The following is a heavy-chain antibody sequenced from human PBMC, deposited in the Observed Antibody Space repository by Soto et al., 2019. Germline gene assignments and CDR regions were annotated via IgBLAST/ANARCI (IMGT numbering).Heavy chain of an antibody. V-gene: IGHV4-59*08. Sequence: TSETLPLTCTVSSDSISSYYWSWIRQPPGKGLEWIGYIYYSGSTNYNPSLKSRVTISVDTSKNQFSLKLSSVTAADTAVYYCARCLAAYYGSGKGWFDPWGQGTLVTVSS. J-gene: IGHJ5*02. CDR1: SDSISSYY. CDR2: IYYSGST. D-gene: IGHD3-10*01. CDR3: ARCLAAYYGSGKGWFDP.